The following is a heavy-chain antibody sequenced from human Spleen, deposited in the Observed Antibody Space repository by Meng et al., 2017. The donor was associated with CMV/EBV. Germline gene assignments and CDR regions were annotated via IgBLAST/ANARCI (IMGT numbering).Heavy chain of an antibody. CDR3: ARDRAPSSPTDYRYGMDV. Sequence: SETLSLTCTVSGGSISSGVHYWSWIRQHPGKGLEWIGSVYYSGSTHYSPSLKSRVTMSVDTSQNHFSLRLSTVTAADTAVYYCARDRAPSSPTDYRYGMDVWGQGTTVTVSS. J-gene: IGHJ6*02. D-gene: IGHD2-2*01. V-gene: IGHV4-39*07. CDR1: GGSISSGVHY. CDR2: VYYSGST.